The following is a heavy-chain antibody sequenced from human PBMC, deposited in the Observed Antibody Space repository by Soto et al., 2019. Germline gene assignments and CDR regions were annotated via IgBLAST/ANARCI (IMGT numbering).Heavy chain of an antibody. Sequence: QVQLVESGGGVVQPGRSLRLSCAASGFTFSSYGMHWVRQAPGKGLEWVAVIWYDGSNKYYADSVKGRFTISRDNSKNTLYLQMNSLRAEDTAVYYCAREDFWSGYYHAFDIWGQGTMVTVSS. CDR1: GFTFSSYG. J-gene: IGHJ3*02. V-gene: IGHV3-33*01. D-gene: IGHD3-3*01. CDR3: AREDFWSGYYHAFDI. CDR2: IWYDGSNK.